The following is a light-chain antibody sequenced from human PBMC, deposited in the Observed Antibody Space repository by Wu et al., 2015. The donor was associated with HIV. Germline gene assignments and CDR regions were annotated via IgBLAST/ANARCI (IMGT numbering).Light chain of an antibody. CDR3: QQRSNWPPA. CDR1: QDIGND. CDR2: AAS. Sequence: QSPSSLSASVGDRVFITCRASQDIGNDLAWYQQKPGKPPKVLIYAASTLQSGVPSRFSGSGSGTDFTLTISSLEPEDFAVYYCQQRSNWPPAFGQGTKVEIK. V-gene: IGKV1-27*01. J-gene: IGKJ1*01.